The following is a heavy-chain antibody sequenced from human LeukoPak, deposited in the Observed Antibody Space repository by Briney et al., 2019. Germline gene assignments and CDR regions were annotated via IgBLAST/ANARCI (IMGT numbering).Heavy chain of an antibody. CDR3: ATSIAVAGTGYFDY. V-gene: IGHV1-24*01. CDR1: GYTLTELS. J-gene: IGHJ4*02. Sequence: ASVKVSCKVSGYTLTELSMHWVRQAPGKGLEWMGGFDPEDDETIYAQKFQGRVTMTEDTSTDTAYMELSSLRSEDTAVYYCATSIAVAGTGYFDYWGQGTLVTVSS. D-gene: IGHD6-19*01. CDR2: FDPEDDET.